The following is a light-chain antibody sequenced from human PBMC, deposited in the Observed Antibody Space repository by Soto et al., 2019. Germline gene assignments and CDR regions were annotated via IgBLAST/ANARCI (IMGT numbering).Light chain of an antibody. Sequence: QSVLTQPPSASGTPGQRVTISCSGSSSNIGSNTVNWYQQLPGTAPKLLIYSNKQRPSGVPDRFSGSKSGTSASLAISGLQFEDEADYYCAAWDDSLNGWVFGGGTKLTVL. J-gene: IGLJ3*02. CDR3: AAWDDSLNGWV. CDR1: SSNIGSNT. V-gene: IGLV1-44*01. CDR2: SNK.